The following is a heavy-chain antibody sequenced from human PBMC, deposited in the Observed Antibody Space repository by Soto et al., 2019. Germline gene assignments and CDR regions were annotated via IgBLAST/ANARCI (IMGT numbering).Heavy chain of an antibody. V-gene: IGHV1-69*02. CDR3: AIVVVPAAMGYRSSWGDYNWFDP. CDR1: GGTFSSYT. CDR2: IIPILGIA. J-gene: IGHJ5*02. D-gene: IGHD2-2*01. Sequence: SVKVSCKASGGTFSSYTISWVRQAPGQGLEWMGRIIPILGIANYAQKFQGRVTITADKSTSTAYMELSSLRSEDTAVYYCAIVVVPAAMGYRSSWGDYNWFDPWAQGPLVPVSS.